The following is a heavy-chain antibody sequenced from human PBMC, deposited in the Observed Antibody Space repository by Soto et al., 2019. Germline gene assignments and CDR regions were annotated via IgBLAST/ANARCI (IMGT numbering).Heavy chain of an antibody. CDR1: GGTFSSYA. J-gene: IGHJ5*02. D-gene: IGHD6-6*01. CDR3: ANLMTGYSSSSDWFDP. CDR2: IIPIFGTA. Sequence: SVKVSCKASGGTFSSYAISWVRQAPGQGLEWMGGIIPIFGTANHAQKFQGRVTITADESTSTAYMELSSLRSEDTAVYYCANLMTGYSSSSDWFDPWGQGTLVTVSS. V-gene: IGHV1-69*13.